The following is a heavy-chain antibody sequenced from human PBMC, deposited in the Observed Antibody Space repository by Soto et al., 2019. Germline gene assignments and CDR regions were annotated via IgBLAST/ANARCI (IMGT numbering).Heavy chain of an antibody. D-gene: IGHD2-2*01. J-gene: IGHJ4*02. CDR3: ARGSSTKGPIDY. CDR2: TSYDGSNK. V-gene: IGHV3-30-3*01. CDR1: GFTFSSYA. Sequence: GGSLRLSCAASGFTFSSYAMHWVRQAPGKGLEWVAVTSYDGSNKYYADSVKGRFTISRDNSKNTLYLQMNSLRAEDTAVYYCARGSSTKGPIDYWGQGTLVTVSP.